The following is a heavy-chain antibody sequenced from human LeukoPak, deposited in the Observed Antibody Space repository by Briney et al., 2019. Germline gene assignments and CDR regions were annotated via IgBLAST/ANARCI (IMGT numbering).Heavy chain of an antibody. Sequence: SETLSLTCTVSGGSISSGDYYWSWIRQPPGKGLEWIGYIYYSGSTYYNPSLKSRVTISVDTSKNQFSLKLSSVTAADTAVYYCARVSMVRGVIDLGYYGMDVWGQGTTVTVSS. CDR2: IYYSGST. CDR1: GGSISSGDYY. V-gene: IGHV4-30-4*01. J-gene: IGHJ6*02. D-gene: IGHD3-10*01. CDR3: ARVSMVRGVIDLGYYGMDV.